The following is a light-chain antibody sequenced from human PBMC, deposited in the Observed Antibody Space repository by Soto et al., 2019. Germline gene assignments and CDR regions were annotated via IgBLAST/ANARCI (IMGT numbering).Light chain of an antibody. CDR1: QSVSSPY. J-gene: IGKJ3*01. Sequence: VLTQSPVTLSLSPGERATLSCRASQSVSSPYLAWYQQKPGQPPRLLIYGASSRATDIPDRFVGSGSGTEFTLTIARLAPEDFAMYYCQQYGSSPFTFGPGTKV. CDR3: QQYGSSPFT. CDR2: GAS. V-gene: IGKV3-20*01.